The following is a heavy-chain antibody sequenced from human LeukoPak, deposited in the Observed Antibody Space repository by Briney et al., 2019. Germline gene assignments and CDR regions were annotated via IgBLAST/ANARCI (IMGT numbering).Heavy chain of an antibody. V-gene: IGHV4-39*07. D-gene: IGHD3-10*01. CDR1: GGSISSNNFY. CDR3: ARAAITMVRGVIIGYYMDV. J-gene: IGHJ6*03. Sequence: SETLSLTCTVSGGSISSNNFYWGWIRQPPGTGLEWIGSIYYSGNTYYNPSLKSRVTISVDTSKNQFSLKLSSVTAADTAVYYCARAAITMVRGVIIGYYMDVWGKGTTVTISS. CDR2: IYYSGNT.